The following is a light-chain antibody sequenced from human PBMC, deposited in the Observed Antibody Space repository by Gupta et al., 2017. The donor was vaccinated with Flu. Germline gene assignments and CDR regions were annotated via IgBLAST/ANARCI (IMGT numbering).Light chain of an antibody. CDR1: NIGSQS. V-gene: IGLV3-21*02. CDR2: DDS. CDR3: QVWNSIQGI. J-gene: IGLJ2*01. Sequence: SYVLTQPPSLTVSPGQTARITCGANNIGSQSVHWYQHKPGQAPVLVIYDDSDRPSGISERFSGSNSGDTATLTISRVEVGDEADYHCQVWNSIQGIFGGGTKLTVL.